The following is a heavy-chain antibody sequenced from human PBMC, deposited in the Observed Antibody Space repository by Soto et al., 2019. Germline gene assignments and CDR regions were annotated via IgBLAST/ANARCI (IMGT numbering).Heavy chain of an antibody. CDR3: ARGKNDALDN. CDR1: GYTLTELS. CDR2: FDPEDGET. Sequence: ASVKVSCKVSGYTLTELSMHWVRQAPGKGLEWMGGFDPEDGETIYAQKFQGRFTISRDSSKNTLYLQMNSLTAEDTAVYYCARGKNDALDNWGQGTTVTVSS. J-gene: IGHJ3*02. V-gene: IGHV1-24*01.